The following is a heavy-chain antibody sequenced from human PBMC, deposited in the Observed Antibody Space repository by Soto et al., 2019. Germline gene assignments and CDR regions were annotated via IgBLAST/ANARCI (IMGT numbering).Heavy chain of an antibody. CDR1: GFTFSNAW. Sequence: GESLKISCAPSGFTFSNAWMSWVRQAPGKGLEWVGRIKSKTDGGTTDYAAPVKGRFTISRDDSKNTLYLQMNSLKTEDTAVYYCTTDPTYYYDRSGYQLFDYWGQGTLVTVSS. D-gene: IGHD3-22*01. J-gene: IGHJ4*02. CDR3: TTDPTYYYDRSGYQLFDY. CDR2: IKSKTDGGTT. V-gene: IGHV3-15*01.